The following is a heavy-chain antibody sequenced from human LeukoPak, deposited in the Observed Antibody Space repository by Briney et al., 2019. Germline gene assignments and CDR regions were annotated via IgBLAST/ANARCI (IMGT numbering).Heavy chain of an antibody. V-gene: IGHV1-18*01. CDR3: ARDLTSNAAVTEYHYYAMDV. D-gene: IGHD6-13*01. Sequence: ASVKVSCKASDFSFTSYGMSWVRQAPGQGLEWMGWISAYNGSTKYAQELQGRVTMTTDTSTGTAYMELRSLRPDDTAVYYCARDLTSNAAVTEYHYYAMDVWGQGTTVTVSS. J-gene: IGHJ6*02. CDR1: DFSFTSYG. CDR2: ISAYNGST.